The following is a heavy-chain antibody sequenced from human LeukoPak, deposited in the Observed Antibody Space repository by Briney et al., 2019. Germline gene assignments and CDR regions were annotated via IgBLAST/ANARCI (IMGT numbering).Heavy chain of an antibody. CDR1: GFTFDDYG. Sequence: RGSLRLSCAASGFTFDDYGMSWVRQAPGKVLEWVSGINWSGGSTGYTDSVKGRFTISRDNAKNSLYLQMNSLRAEDTALYYCARALRRYKYDYPSPDYWGQGTLVTVSS. D-gene: IGHD3-16*01. CDR3: ARALRRYKYDYPSPDY. CDR2: INWSGGST. J-gene: IGHJ4*02. V-gene: IGHV3-20*04.